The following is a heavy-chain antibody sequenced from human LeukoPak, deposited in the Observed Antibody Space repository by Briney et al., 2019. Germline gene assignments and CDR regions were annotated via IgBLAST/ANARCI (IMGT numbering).Heavy chain of an antibody. D-gene: IGHD1-26*01. V-gene: IGHV6-1*01. CDR1: GDIVSSNSAA. Sequence: SQTLSLTCALSGDIVSSNSAAWHWIRQSPSRGLEWLGRTYYRSKWYYDYAVAVKSRISINPDTSKNQFSLQLSSVTPEDTAVYYCARDPVGGSTIFDYWGQGTLVTVSS. J-gene: IGHJ4*02. CDR3: ARDPVGGSTIFDY. CDR2: TYYRSKWYY.